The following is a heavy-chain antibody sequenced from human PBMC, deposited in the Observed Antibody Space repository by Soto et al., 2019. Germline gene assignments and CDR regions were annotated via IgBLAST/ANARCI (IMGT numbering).Heavy chain of an antibody. CDR1: GYSFINYW. CDR3: ARPDNNYVAS. J-gene: IGHJ4*02. D-gene: IGHD2-15*01. Sequence: PGESLKISCNVSGYSFINYWIGLVRQMPGKGLEWMAIINPGNSETRYSPAFQGQVTISADKSITTTYLQWDSLKASDTAIYYCARPDNNYVASWGQGTLVTVSS. V-gene: IGHV5-51*01. CDR2: INPGNSET.